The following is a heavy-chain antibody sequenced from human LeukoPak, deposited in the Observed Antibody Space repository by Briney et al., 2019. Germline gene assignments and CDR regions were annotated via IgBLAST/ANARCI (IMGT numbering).Heavy chain of an antibody. V-gene: IGHV3-43*01. Sequence: GGCLRLSCVVSGFTFDDYTMRWVRQVPGKGLEWVSLITWNGGSTYSADSVKGRFTISRDNRKNSPYLQMNSLRTEHTALYYCAKVSSSAWHASYFDYWGQGTLVTVSS. CDR3: AKVSSSAWHASYFDY. J-gene: IGHJ4*02. D-gene: IGHD2-2*01. CDR2: ITWNGGST. CDR1: GFTFDDYT.